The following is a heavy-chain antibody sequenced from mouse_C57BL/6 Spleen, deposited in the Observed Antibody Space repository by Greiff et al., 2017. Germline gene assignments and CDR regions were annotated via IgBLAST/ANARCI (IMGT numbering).Heavy chain of an antibody. Sequence: EVQLQQSGPVLVKPGASVKMSCKASGYTFTDYYMNWVKQSHGKSLEWIGVINPYNGGTSYNQKFKGKATLTVDKSSSTAYMELNSLTSEDSAVYYCARSGNYYGSSFAYWGQGTLVTVSA. CDR2: INPYNGGT. V-gene: IGHV1-19*01. J-gene: IGHJ3*01. D-gene: IGHD1-1*01. CDR3: ARSGNYYGSSFAY. CDR1: GYTFTDYY.